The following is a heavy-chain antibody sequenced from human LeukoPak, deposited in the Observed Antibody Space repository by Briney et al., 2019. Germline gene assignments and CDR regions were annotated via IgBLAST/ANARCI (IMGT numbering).Heavy chain of an antibody. CDR1: GYTFTSYG. V-gene: IGHV1-18*01. Sequence: ASVKVSCKASGYTFTSYGISWVRQAPGQGLEWMGWISAYNGNTNYAQKLQGRVTMTTDTSTSTAYMELRSLRSDDTAVYYCARSVVPAAISSYYYYYMDVWGKGTTVTVSS. D-gene: IGHD2-2*02. J-gene: IGHJ6*03. CDR2: ISAYNGNT. CDR3: ARSVVPAAISSYYYYYMDV.